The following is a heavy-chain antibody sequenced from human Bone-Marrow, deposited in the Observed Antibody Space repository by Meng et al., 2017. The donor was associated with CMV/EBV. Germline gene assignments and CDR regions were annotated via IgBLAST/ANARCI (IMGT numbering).Heavy chain of an antibody. J-gene: IGHJ4*02. CDR2: INPNSGGT. D-gene: IGHD6-19*01. CDR3: ARTSRLAVAGTKYYFDY. Sequence: ASVKVSCKASGYTFTGYYMHWVRQAPGQGLEWMGWINPNSGGTNYAQKFQGRVTMTRDTSISTAYMELSRLRSDDTAVYYCARTSRLAVAGTKYYFDYWAQGTLVTVSS. V-gene: IGHV1-2*02. CDR1: GYTFTGYY.